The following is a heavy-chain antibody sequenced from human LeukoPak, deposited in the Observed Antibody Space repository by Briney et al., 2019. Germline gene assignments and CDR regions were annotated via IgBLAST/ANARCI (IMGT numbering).Heavy chain of an antibody. V-gene: IGHV1-2*02. J-gene: IGHJ4*02. D-gene: IGHD3-22*01. CDR2: INPNSGGT. CDR1: GGTFSSYA. CDR3: AVYYDSSGLHFDY. Sequence: GASVKVSCKASGGTFSSYAISWVRQAPGQGLEWMGWINPNSGGTNYAQKFQGRVTMTRDTSISTAYMELSRLRSDDTAVYYCAVYYDSSGLHFDYWGQGTLVTVSS.